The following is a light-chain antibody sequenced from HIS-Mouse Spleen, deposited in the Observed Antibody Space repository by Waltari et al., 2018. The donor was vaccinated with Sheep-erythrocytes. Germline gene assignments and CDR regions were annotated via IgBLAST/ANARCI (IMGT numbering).Light chain of an antibody. V-gene: IGLV2-8*01. Sequence: QPALTQPPSPSGSPGQPVTTSCPATSSDVGGYNYVSRYQQHPGKAPKLMIYEVSKRPSGVPDRFSGSKSGNTASLTVSGLQAEDEADYYCSSYAGSNNWVFGGGTKLTVL. CDR3: SSYAGSNNWV. CDR2: EVS. CDR1: SSDVGGYNY. J-gene: IGLJ3*02.